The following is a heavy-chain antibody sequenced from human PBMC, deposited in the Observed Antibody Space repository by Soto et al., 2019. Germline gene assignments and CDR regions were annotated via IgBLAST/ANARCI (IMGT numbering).Heavy chain of an antibody. D-gene: IGHD2-8*01. CDR1: GGSFGVYY. CDR2: INQSGST. Sequence: SETLSLTCAVYGGSFGVYYWSWIRQPPGKGLEWIGGINQSGSTNYNASLKSRVTISVDTSNNQFSLDLSSVTAADTAMYYCARNGDCTRPGCIVGWFDPWGPGTLVTVSS. V-gene: IGHV4-34*01. J-gene: IGHJ5*02. CDR3: ARNGDCTRPGCIVGWFDP.